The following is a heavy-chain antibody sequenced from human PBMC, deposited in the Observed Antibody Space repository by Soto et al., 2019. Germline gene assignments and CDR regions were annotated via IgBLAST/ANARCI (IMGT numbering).Heavy chain of an antibody. CDR1: GYTFTSYD. Sequence: GASVKVSCKASGYTFTSYDINWVRQATGQGLEWMGWMNPNSGNTGYAQKLQGRVTMNRNTSISTAYMKLSSLRSEDTAVYYCARGFDYDFWSGYGYYYYYMDVWGKGTTVTVSS. J-gene: IGHJ6*03. V-gene: IGHV1-8*01. CDR2: MNPNSGNT. D-gene: IGHD3-3*01. CDR3: ARGFDYDFWSGYGYYYYYMDV.